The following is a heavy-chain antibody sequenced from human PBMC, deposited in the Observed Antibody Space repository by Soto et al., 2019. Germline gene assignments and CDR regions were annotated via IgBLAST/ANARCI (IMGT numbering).Heavy chain of an antibody. D-gene: IGHD4-4*01. CDR1: GGSISSGGYY. CDR3: ARGPPGGNLNYYYYMDV. Sequence: PSETLSLTCTVSGGSISSGGYYWSWIRQHPGKGLEWIGYIYYSGSTYYNPSLKSRVTISVDTSKNQFSLKLSSVTAADTAVYYCARGPPGGNLNYYYYMDVWGKGTTVTVSS. CDR2: IYYSGST. J-gene: IGHJ6*03. V-gene: IGHV4-31*03.